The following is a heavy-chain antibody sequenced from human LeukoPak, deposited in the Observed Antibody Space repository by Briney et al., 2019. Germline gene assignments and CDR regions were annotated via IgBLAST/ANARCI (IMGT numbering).Heavy chain of an antibody. CDR2: ISWRSSDI. V-gene: IGHV3-21*01. Sequence: PGGSLRLSRVASGFTLRRYKAKWVRPAPGERRERGSYISWRSSDIEYADSVKGRSTISRDIDKRALYLQMNSLRVEGTAVYYCARGWYCSGGSCYYFDYWGQGTLVTVSS. D-gene: IGHD2-15*01. CDR3: ARGWYCSGGSCYYFDY. J-gene: IGHJ4*02. CDR1: GFTLRRYK.